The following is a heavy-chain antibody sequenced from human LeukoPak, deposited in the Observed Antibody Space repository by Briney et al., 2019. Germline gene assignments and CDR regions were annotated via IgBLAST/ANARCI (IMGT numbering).Heavy chain of an antibody. CDR3: AREPHVIGTTMVKATVDY. J-gene: IGHJ4*02. CDR1: GFTFSNYW. Sequence: GGSLRLSCAASGFTFSNYWMSWIRQAPGKGLEWVASIKQDGSEKYCVDSVKGRFTISRDNAKTSLYLQMNSLRAEVTAVYYCAREPHVIGTTMVKATVDYWGQGTLVTVSS. D-gene: IGHD5-18*01. V-gene: IGHV3-7*01. CDR2: IKQDGSEK.